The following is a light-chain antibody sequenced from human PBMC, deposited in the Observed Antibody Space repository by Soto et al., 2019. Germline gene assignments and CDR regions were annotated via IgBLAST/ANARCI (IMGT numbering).Light chain of an antibody. V-gene: IGKV3-20*01. CDR1: QSVSSSY. Sequence: VLTKSSGTLSLATREKASLSRSASQSVSSSYLAWYQQKPGQAPRLLIYGASSRATGIPDRFSGSGSGTDFTLTISRLEPEDFAVYYCQQYGSSRWTFGQGTKVDIK. CDR3: QQYGSSRWT. J-gene: IGKJ1*01. CDR2: GAS.